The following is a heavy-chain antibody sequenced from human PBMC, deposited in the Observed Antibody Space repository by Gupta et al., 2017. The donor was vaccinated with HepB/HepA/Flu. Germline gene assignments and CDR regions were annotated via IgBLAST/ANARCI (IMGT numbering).Heavy chain of an antibody. D-gene: IGHD4-17*01. CDR1: GFIFSTYW. CDR3: TRDTYGPNDH. CDR2: INSDGSRI. Sequence: EVQLVESGGGLVQPGGSLRLSCAASGFIFSTYWMHWIRQAPGKGLEWVSRINSDGSRIDYADSVKGRFTISRDNARNTLYLQMNSLRAEDTAVYYCTRDTYGPNDHWGQGTLVTVSS. V-gene: IGHV3-74*01. J-gene: IGHJ4*02.